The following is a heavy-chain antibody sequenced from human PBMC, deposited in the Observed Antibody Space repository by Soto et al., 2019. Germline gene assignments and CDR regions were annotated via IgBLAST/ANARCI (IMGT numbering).Heavy chain of an antibody. CDR2: ISYDGSNK. D-gene: IGHD6-19*01. Sequence: QVQLVESGGGVVQPGRSLRLSCAASGFTFSSYAMHWVRQAPGKGLELVAVISYDGSNKYYADSVKGRFTISRDNSKNTLYLQMNSLRAEDTAVYYCATSIAVAGTGGYWGQGTLVTVSS. V-gene: IGHV3-30-3*01. J-gene: IGHJ4*02. CDR3: ATSIAVAGTGGY. CDR1: GFTFSSYA.